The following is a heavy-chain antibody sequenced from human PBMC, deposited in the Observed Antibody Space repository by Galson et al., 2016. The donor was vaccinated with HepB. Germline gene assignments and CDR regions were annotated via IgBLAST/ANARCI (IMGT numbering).Heavy chain of an antibody. Sequence: VYFWNWIRQPPGKGLEWIAEINHSGSTNYNPSLKSRVTISIDASKNQFSLKLSSVTAADTAVYYCARGRAARYFDYWGQGILVTVSS. CDR3: ARGRAARYFDY. J-gene: IGHJ4*02. CDR1: VYF. CDR2: INHSGST. V-gene: IGHV4-34*01. D-gene: IGHD6-25*01.